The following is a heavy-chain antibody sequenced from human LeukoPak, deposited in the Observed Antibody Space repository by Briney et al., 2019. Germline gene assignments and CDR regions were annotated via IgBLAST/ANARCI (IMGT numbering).Heavy chain of an antibody. Sequence: GGSLRLSCEGSGFTFSNYWMSWVRQAPGKGLEWVANIQQHGSETYYGDSVKGRFTISRDNAKNSLYLQMNSLRAEDTAVYYCARDHYYDSPGMDVWGQGTTVTVSS. CDR3: ARDHYYDSPGMDV. J-gene: IGHJ6*02. CDR2: IQQHGSET. D-gene: IGHD3-22*01. CDR1: GFTFSNYW. V-gene: IGHV3-7*03.